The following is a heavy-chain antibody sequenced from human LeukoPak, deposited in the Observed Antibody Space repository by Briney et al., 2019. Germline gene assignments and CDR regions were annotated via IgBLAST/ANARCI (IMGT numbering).Heavy chain of an antibody. Sequence: ASVKVSCKASGGTFSSYAISWVRQAPGQGLEWMGGIIPIFGTANYAQKFQGRVTITTDESTSTAYMELSSLRSEDTAVYYCARGITIFGVTLYGYAFDIWGQGTMVTVSS. D-gene: IGHD3-3*01. CDR3: ARGITIFGVTLYGYAFDI. J-gene: IGHJ3*02. CDR1: GGTFSSYA. V-gene: IGHV1-69*05. CDR2: IIPIFGTA.